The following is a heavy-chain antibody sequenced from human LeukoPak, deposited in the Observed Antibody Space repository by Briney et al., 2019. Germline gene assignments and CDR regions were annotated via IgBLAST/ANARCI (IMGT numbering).Heavy chain of an antibody. J-gene: IGHJ6*02. V-gene: IGHV1-18*01. Sequence: ASVKVSCKASGYTFTSYGISWVRQAPGQGLEWMGWISAYNGNTNYAQKLQGRVTMTTDTSTSTAYMELRSLRSDDTAVYYCARSRDGYNYHYYYGMDVWGQGTTVTVSS. CDR3: ARSRDGYNYHYYYGMDV. CDR2: ISAYNGNT. D-gene: IGHD5-24*01. CDR1: GYTFTSYG.